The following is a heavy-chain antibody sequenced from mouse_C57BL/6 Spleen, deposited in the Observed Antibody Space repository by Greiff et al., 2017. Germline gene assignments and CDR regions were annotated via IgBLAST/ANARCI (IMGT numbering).Heavy chain of an antibody. CDR1: GYAFSSSW. J-gene: IGHJ2*01. CDR3: ARWNCYGSSPTDY. V-gene: IGHV1-82*01. CDR2: IYPGDGDT. D-gene: IGHD1-1*01. Sequence: QVQLQQSGPELVKPGASVKISCKASGYAFSSSWMNWVKQRPGKGLEWIGRIYPGDGDTNYNGKFKGKATLTADKSSSTAYMQLSSLTSEGSAVYFCARWNCYGSSPTDYWGQGTTLTVSS.